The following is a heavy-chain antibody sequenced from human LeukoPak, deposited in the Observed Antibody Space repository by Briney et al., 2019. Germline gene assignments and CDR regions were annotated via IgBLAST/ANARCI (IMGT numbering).Heavy chain of an antibody. CDR2: IYYSGST. Sequence: PSQTLSLTCAVSGGSISSGGYSWSWIRQPPGKGLEWIGYIYYSGSTNYNPSLKSRVTISVDTSKNQFSLKLSSVTAADTAVYYCARHVLREYSYGSNWFDPWGQGTLVTVSS. CDR3: ARHVLREYSYGSNWFDP. D-gene: IGHD5-18*01. V-gene: IGHV4-30-4*07. J-gene: IGHJ5*02. CDR1: GGSISSGGYS.